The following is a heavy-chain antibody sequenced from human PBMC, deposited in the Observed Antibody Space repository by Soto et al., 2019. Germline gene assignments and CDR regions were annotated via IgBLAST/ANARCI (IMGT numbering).Heavy chain of an antibody. V-gene: IGHV1-3*05. Sequence: QVQLVQSGAEEKKPGASVKVSCKASGYTFTSYAMHWVRQAPGQRLEWMGWINAGNGNTKYSQKFQGRVTITRDTSASTAYMELSSLRSEDTAVYYCARSIVVVTALDYWGQCTLVTVSS. CDR1: GYTFTSYA. D-gene: IGHD2-21*02. CDR3: ARSIVVVTALDY. J-gene: IGHJ4*02. CDR2: INAGNGNT.